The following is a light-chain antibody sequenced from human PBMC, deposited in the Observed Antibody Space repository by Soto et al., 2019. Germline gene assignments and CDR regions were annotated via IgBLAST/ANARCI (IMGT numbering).Light chain of an antibody. CDR1: TGDVGAYNF. Sequence: QSALTQPRSVSGSPGQSVTISCTGTTGDVGAYNFVSWYQQHPGKAPKLMIYDASKRPSGVPDRFSASKSGNTASLTISGLQAEDEADYYCCSYAGSFPWVFGGGTQLTVL. CDR2: DAS. V-gene: IGLV2-11*01. CDR3: CSYAGSFPWV. J-gene: IGLJ3*02.